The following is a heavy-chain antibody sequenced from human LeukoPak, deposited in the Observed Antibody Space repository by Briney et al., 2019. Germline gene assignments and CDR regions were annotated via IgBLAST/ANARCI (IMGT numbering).Heavy chain of an antibody. D-gene: IGHD6-19*01. Sequence: GASVKVSCKASGYTYTSYYVHWVRQAPGQGLEWMGWINPNNGGADSAQKFQGRVIMTRDTSSSTAYMELSRLTSDDTAMYYCARDTGIAVLSDYWGQGTLVTVSS. CDR2: INPNNGGA. V-gene: IGHV1-2*02. J-gene: IGHJ4*02. CDR1: GYTYTSYY. CDR3: ARDTGIAVLSDY.